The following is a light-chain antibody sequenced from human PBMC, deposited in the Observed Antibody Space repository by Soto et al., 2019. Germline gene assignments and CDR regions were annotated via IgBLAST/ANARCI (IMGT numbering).Light chain of an antibody. V-gene: IGKV1-9*01. CDR2: AAS. J-gene: IGKJ5*01. Sequence: DIQLTQSPSFLSASVGDRVTITCRASQGLSSDLAWYQQKPGKAPKLLIYAASTLQSGVPSRFSGSGSGTEFTLTISSLQPEDFETYYCQQLNSYQITFGQGTRLEIK. CDR3: QQLNSYQIT. CDR1: QGLSSD.